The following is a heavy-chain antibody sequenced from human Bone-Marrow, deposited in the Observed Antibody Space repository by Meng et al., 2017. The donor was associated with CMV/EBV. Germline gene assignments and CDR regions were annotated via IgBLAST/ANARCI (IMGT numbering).Heavy chain of an antibody. D-gene: IGHD5-18*01. CDR1: GGSISSSSYY. J-gene: IGHJ4*02. V-gene: IGHV4-39*07. Sequence: SETLSLTCTVSGGSISSSSYYWGWIRQPPGKGLEWIGSIYYSGSTYYNPSLKSRVTISVDTSQNQFSLKLSSVTAADTAVYYCARDLSSYGPYSNFDYWGQGTLVTVSS. CDR3: ARDLSSYGPYSNFDY. CDR2: IYYSGST.